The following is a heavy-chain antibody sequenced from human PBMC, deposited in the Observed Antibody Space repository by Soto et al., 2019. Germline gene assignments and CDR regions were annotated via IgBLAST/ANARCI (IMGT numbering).Heavy chain of an antibody. V-gene: IGHV4-31*03. CDR1: AAALNSGKYY. D-gene: IGHD2-21*01. J-gene: IGHJ5*02. CDR3: ARLRIATNNYKWFDP. Sequence: PSQTLPLTCSLSAAALNSGKYYWSWIRQVPGKGLEWIGHIYVTGAVDYNPSLRDRITISQDTSERQFSLNLRLVTAADTAVYYCARLRIATNNYKWFDPWGQGTLVTVSS. CDR2: IYVTGAV.